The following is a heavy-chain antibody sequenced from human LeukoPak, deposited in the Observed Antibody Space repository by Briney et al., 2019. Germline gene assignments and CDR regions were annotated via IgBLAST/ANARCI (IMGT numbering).Heavy chain of an antibody. V-gene: IGHV4-30-4*08. CDR2: IYYSGST. J-gene: IGHJ3*02. CDR1: GGSISSGDYY. Sequence: SETLSLTCTVSGGSISSGDYYWSWIRQPPGKGLEWIGYIYYSGSTYYNPSLKSRVTISVDTSKNQFSLKLSSVTAADTAVYYCARKITIFGVVSHAFDIWGQGTMVTVSS. CDR3: ARKITIFGVVSHAFDI. D-gene: IGHD3-3*01.